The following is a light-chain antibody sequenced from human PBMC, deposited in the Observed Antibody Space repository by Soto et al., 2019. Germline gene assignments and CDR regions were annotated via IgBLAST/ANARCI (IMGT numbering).Light chain of an antibody. CDR2: EVS. Sequence: QSVLTRPPSASGSPGQSVTISCTGTSSDVGGYNYVSWYRQHPGKAPKLMIYEVSRRPSGVPGRFSGSKSGNTASLTVSGLQAEDEADYYCSSYAGSNNYVFGTGTKVTVL. CDR3: SSYAGSNNYV. J-gene: IGLJ1*01. V-gene: IGLV2-8*01. CDR1: SSDVGGYNY.